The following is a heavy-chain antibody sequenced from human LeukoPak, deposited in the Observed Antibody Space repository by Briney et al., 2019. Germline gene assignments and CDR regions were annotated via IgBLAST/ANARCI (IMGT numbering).Heavy chain of an antibody. Sequence: PSETLSLTCAVYGGSLSGHYWSWIRQPPGKGLEWIGEINHSGSTNYNPSLKSRLTISVDTSKTQFSLKLSSVTAADTAVYYCARRLYSSSSGFDYWGQGTLVTVSS. D-gene: IGHD6-6*01. J-gene: IGHJ4*02. CDR1: GGSLSGHY. V-gene: IGHV4-34*01. CDR2: INHSGST. CDR3: ARRLYSSSSGFDY.